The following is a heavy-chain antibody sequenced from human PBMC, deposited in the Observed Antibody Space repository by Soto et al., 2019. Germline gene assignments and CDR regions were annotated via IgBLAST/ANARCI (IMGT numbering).Heavy chain of an antibody. CDR3: ARDSGGSSSWYSYYYYGMDV. Sequence: PGGSLRLSCAASGFTFSSYAMHWVRQAPGKXLEWVAVISYDGSNKYYADSVKGRFTISRDNSKNTLYLQMNSLRAEDTAVYYCARDSGGSSSWYSYYYYGMDVWGQGSTVTVSS. D-gene: IGHD6-13*01. J-gene: IGHJ6*02. CDR1: GFTFSSYA. CDR2: ISYDGSNK. V-gene: IGHV3-30-3*01.